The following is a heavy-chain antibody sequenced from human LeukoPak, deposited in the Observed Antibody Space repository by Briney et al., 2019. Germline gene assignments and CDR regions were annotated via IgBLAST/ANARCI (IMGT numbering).Heavy chain of an antibody. CDR3: AKDRGDSSGYYYVASDY. CDR2: ISYDGSNK. CDR1: GFTFSSYA. J-gene: IGHJ4*02. V-gene: IGHV3-30*04. D-gene: IGHD3-22*01. Sequence: GGSLRLSCAASGFTFSSYAMHWVRQAPGKGLEWVAVISYDGSNKYYADSVKGRFTISRDNSKNTLYLQVNSLRAEDTAVYYCAKDRGDSSGYYYVASDYWGQGTLVTVSS.